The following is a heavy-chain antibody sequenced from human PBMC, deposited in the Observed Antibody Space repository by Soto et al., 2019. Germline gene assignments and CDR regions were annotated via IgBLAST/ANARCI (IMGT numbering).Heavy chain of an antibody. D-gene: IGHD6-19*01. CDR2: VYFSGAT. CDR1: GDSISSSSYY. V-gene: IGHV4-39*01. CDR3: ARVRRSGWYLDY. J-gene: IGHJ4*02. Sequence: QLQLQESGPGLVKTSETLSLTCIVSGDSISSSSYYWGWIRQPPGKGLEWMGSVYFSGATNYNSALKSRVTISVDTSTNQFSLKLSSVTAADTAVYYCARVRRSGWYLDYWGQGTLVTVSS.